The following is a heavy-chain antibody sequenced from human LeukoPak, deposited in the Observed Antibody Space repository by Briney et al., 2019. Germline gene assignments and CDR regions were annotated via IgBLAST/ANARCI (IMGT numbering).Heavy chain of an antibody. CDR2: ISGSGGST. CDR3: AKGGYYYDSSGYYHFDY. D-gene: IGHD3-22*01. Sequence: GGSLRLSCAASGFTFSSYAMSWVRQAPGKGLEWVSAISGSGGSTYYADSVKGRFTISRDNSKNTLYLQMNSLRAENTAVYYCAKGGYYYDSSGYYHFDYWGQGTLVTVSS. CDR1: GFTFSSYA. J-gene: IGHJ4*02. V-gene: IGHV3-23*01.